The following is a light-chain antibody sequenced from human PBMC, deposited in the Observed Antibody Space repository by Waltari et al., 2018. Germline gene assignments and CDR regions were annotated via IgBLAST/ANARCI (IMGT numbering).Light chain of an antibody. V-gene: IGKV1-39*01. CDR2: DAS. CDR1: QYISTN. J-gene: IGKJ1*01. CDR3: HQGHFPTWT. Sequence: EITQSPSSLSASVGDRVTITCRARQYISTNLNLNQHKPGKAPKVRIYDASTLQSGVPSRFSGSGSGTDFTLTIKNLQLEDSATYYCHQGHFPTWTFGQGTKVEIK.